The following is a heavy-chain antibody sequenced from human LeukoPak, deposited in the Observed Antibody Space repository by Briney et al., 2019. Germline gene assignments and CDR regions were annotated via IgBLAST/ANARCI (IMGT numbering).Heavy chain of an antibody. Sequence: GGSLRLSCAASGFTFSGYAMSWVRHAPGKGLEWVSAISGSGGSTYYADSVKGRFTISRDNSKNTLYLQMNSLRAEDTAVYYCASVVPAAMPHDYWGQGTLVTVSS. V-gene: IGHV3-23*01. D-gene: IGHD2-2*01. CDR2: ISGSGGST. CDR1: GFTFSGYA. CDR3: ASVVPAAMPHDY. J-gene: IGHJ4*02.